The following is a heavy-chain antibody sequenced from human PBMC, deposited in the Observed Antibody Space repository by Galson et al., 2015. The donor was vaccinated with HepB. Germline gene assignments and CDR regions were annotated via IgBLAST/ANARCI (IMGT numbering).Heavy chain of an antibody. CDR2: TYFMSKWHN. CDR1: GNSVSSNSAS. V-gene: IGHV6-1*01. J-gene: IGHJ6*02. CDR3: ARAPNFESGWPNYYFYYYGMDV. D-gene: IGHD6-19*01. Sequence: CAISGNSVSSNSASWNWVRQSPSRGPEWLGRTYFMSKWHNDSAVYVKTRIPIIEDPSKNQFSLQLSPVTPDDTAVYYCARAPNFESGWPNYYFYYYGMDVWGQGTTVTVSS.